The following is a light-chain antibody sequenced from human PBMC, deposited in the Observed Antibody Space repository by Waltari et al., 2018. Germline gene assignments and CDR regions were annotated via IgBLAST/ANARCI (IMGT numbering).Light chain of an antibody. CDR3: SSYVGSQTVV. V-gene: IGLV2-11*01. J-gene: IGLJ2*01. CDR1: SGDVGGYNY. Sequence: QSALTQPRSVSGSPGQSVTISCTGTSGDVGGYNYVSWYQQHPGKAPKLMIYDVSERPPGVPDRFSGSKSGNTASLTISVLQADDEADYYCSSYVGSQTVVFGGGTKLTVL. CDR2: DVS.